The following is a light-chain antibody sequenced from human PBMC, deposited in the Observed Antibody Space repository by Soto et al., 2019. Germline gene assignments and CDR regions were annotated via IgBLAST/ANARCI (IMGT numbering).Light chain of an antibody. CDR1: QSVSSK. Sequence: EIVMTQSPATLSVSPGERATLSCRASQSVSSKLAWFQQKPGQAPRLLIYFASTRATDIPARFSGSGSGTAFTLTISRLHSEYFAVYYCPQYNNCPHTFGQGTKLEIK. CDR2: FAS. V-gene: IGKV3-15*01. J-gene: IGKJ2*01. CDR3: PQYNNCPHT.